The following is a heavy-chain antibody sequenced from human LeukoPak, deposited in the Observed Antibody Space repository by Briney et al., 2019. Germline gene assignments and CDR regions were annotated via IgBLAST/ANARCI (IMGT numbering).Heavy chain of an antibody. J-gene: IGHJ5*02. Sequence: GASVKVSCKASGYTFTGYYMHWVRQAPGQGLEWMGWINPNSGGTNYAQKFQGWVTMTRDTSISTAYMELSRLRSDDTAVYYCARDRAVARPAYSGNWFDPWGQGTLVTVSS. V-gene: IGHV1-2*04. CDR3: ARDRAVARPAYSGNWFDP. CDR1: GYTFTGYY. D-gene: IGHD1-26*01. CDR2: INPNSGGT.